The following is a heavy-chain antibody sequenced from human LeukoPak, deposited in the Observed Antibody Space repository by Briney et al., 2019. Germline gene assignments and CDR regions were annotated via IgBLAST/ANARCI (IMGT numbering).Heavy chain of an antibody. V-gene: IGHV3-13*01. CDR2: IGTTGDT. J-gene: IGHJ4*02. Sequence: GGSLRLSCAASGFTFTTYDMHWVRQATGKGLEWVSAIGTTGDTYYPGSVKGRFTISRDNSKNTLYLQMNSLRAEDTAVYYCAKVDYGSGSSNWGQGTLVTVSS. CDR3: AKVDYGSGSSN. D-gene: IGHD3-10*01. CDR1: GFTFTTYD.